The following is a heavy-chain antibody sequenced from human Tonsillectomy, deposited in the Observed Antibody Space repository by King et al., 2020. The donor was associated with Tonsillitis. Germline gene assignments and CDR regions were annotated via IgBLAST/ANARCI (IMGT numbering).Heavy chain of an antibody. D-gene: IGHD5-12*01. CDR3: ARGMTTIITSAFHI. CDR1: GYTFTSYY. CDR2: INPSGGST. J-gene: IGHJ3*02. Sequence: VQLVQSGAEVKKPGASVKVSCKTSGYTFTSYYIHWVRQAPGQGLEWMGVINPSGGSTSFAQKLQGRVSMTTDTSTSTVYMELRSLISEDTAVYFCARGMTTIITSAFHIWGEGAMVTVSS. V-gene: IGHV1-46*03.